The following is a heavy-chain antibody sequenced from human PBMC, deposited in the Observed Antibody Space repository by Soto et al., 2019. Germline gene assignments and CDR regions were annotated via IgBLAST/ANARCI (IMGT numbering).Heavy chain of an antibody. Sequence: EVQLLESGGGLVQPGGSLRLTCAASGFTFSSYAMSWVRQAPGKGLEWVSTISGGGGTTYNADSVKGRFIISRDNSKNTLYVQMNSLRAEDTALYYCATVSGYNYGYVAYWGQGTLVTVSS. CDR3: ATVSGYNYGYVAY. J-gene: IGHJ4*02. V-gene: IGHV3-23*01. CDR2: ISGGGGTT. D-gene: IGHD5-18*01. CDR1: GFTFSSYA.